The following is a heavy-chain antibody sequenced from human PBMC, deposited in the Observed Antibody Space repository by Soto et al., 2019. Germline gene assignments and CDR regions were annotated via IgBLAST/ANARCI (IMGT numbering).Heavy chain of an antibody. J-gene: IGHJ3*02. Sequence: SVNVSCKASGGTFSSYAISWVRQAPGQGLEWMGGIIPIFGTANYAQKFQGRVTITADESTRTAYMELSSLRSEDTAVYYCARARYFDWLLYAFDIWGQGTMVTV. CDR3: ARARYFDWLLYAFDI. V-gene: IGHV1-69*13. CDR1: GGTFSSYA. D-gene: IGHD3-9*01. CDR2: IIPIFGTA.